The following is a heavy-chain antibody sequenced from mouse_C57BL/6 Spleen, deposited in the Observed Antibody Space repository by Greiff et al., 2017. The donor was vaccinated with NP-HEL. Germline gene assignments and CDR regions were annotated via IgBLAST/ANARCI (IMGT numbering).Heavy chain of an antibody. Sequence: VQLQQSGPELVKPGASVKIPCKASGYTFTDYNMDWVKQSHGKSLEWIGDINPNNGGTIYNQKFKGKATLTVDKSSSTAYMELRSLTSEDTAVYYCARRNNGYYRYAMDYWGQGTSVTVSS. CDR1: GYTFTDYN. D-gene: IGHD2-3*01. CDR3: ARRNNGYYRYAMDY. J-gene: IGHJ4*01. V-gene: IGHV1-18*01. CDR2: INPNNGGT.